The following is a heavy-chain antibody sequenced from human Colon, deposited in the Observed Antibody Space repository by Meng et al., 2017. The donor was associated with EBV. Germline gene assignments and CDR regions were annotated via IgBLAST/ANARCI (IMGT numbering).Heavy chain of an antibody. CDR2: IHHSGSA. CDR3: ASFDHIPRRNYFDY. D-gene: IGHD2-21*01. V-gene: IGHV4-30-4*01. J-gene: IGHJ4*02. Sequence: QGQLQASVPGLVEPSQTLSLTCTVSGGSMSSGNYYWSWIRQPPGKGLEWIGYIHHSGSAYYNPSLKSRVSISVDTSKNQFSLNLNSMTAADTAVYYCASFDHIPRRNYFDYWGQGTLVTVSS. CDR1: GGSMSSGNYY.